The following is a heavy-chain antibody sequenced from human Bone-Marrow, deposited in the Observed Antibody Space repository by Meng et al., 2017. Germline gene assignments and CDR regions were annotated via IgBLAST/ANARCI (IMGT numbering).Heavy chain of an antibody. Sequence: SQTRSLTGAISGDSVSSNSAAWNWIRQPPSRGLEWLGRTYYRSKWYNDYAVSVKSRITINPDTSKNQFSLQLNSVTPEDTAVYYCARQLELRGNWFDPWGQGTLVTVSS. J-gene: IGHJ5*02. CDR2: TYYRSKWYN. V-gene: IGHV6-1*01. D-gene: IGHD1-7*01. CDR1: GDSVSSNSAA. CDR3: ARQLELRGNWFDP.